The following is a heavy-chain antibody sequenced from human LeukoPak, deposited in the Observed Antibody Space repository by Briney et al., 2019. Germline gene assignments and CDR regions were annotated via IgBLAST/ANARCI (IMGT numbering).Heavy chain of an antibody. V-gene: IGHV1-18*01. CDR3: ARGPVLRFLEWFLSPDY. CDR1: GYTFTSYG. J-gene: IGHJ4*02. CDR2: ISAYNGNT. Sequence: ASVKVSCKPSGYTFTSYGISWVRQAPGQGLEWMGWISAYNGNTNYAQKLQGRVTMTTDTSTSTAYMELRSLRSDDTAVYYCARGPVLRFLEWFLSPDYWGQGTLVTVSS. D-gene: IGHD3-3*01.